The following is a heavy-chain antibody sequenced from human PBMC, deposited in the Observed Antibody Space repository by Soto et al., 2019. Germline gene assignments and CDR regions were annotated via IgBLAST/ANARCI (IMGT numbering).Heavy chain of an antibody. CDR2: VYYSGTT. CDR3: ARAGSTWRYFFEY. Sequence: QVQLQESVPGLVKPSETLSLTCTVSGGSINSYYWSWIRQSPGKGLEWIGYVYYSGTTYYNPSLQSRVTISVDTSKKRFSLKVRSVTAADTAIYFCARAGSTWRYFFEYWGQGSLVTVSS. D-gene: IGHD2-2*01. CDR1: GGSINSYY. J-gene: IGHJ4*02. V-gene: IGHV4-59*01.